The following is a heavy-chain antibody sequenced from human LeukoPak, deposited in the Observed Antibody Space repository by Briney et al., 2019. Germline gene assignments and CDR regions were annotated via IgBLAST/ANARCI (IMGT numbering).Heavy chain of an antibody. D-gene: IGHD3-22*01. CDR2: IYYSGST. CDR3: TRGSIAYYYMDV. V-gene: IGHV4-59*01. CDR1: GDSISTYY. Sequence: SETLFLTCTVSGDSISTYYWSWIRQPPGKGLEWIGNIYYSGSTNYNPSLKSRVTISVDTSKNQFSLKLSSVTAADTAVYYCTRGSIAYYYMDVWGKGTTVTISS. J-gene: IGHJ6*03.